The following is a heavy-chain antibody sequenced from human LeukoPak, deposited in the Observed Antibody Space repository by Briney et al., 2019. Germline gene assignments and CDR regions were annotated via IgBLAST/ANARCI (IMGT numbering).Heavy chain of an antibody. CDR2: ISAYNGNT. Sequence: ASVKVPCKASGYTFTSYGISWVRQAPGQGLEWMGWISAYNGNTNYAQKLQGRVTMTTDTSTSTAYMELRSLRSDDTAVYYCARDRSYGLRPNGPNNDAFDIWGQGTMVTVSS. J-gene: IGHJ3*02. CDR1: GYTFTSYG. V-gene: IGHV1-18*01. CDR3: ARDRSYGLRPNGPNNDAFDI. D-gene: IGHD5-12*01.